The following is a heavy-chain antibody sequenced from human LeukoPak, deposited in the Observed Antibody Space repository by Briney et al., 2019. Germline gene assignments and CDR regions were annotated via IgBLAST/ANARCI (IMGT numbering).Heavy chain of an antibody. CDR1: GGSISSYY. D-gene: IGHD5-12*01. CDR2: IYTSGST. V-gene: IGHV4-4*07. CDR3: ARDGGYSGYEYYYYYYMDV. Sequence: SETLSLTCTVSGGSISSYYWSWIRQPAGKGLEWTGRIYTSGSTNYNPSLKSRVTMSVDTSKNQFSLKLSSVTAADTAVYYCARDGGYSGYEYYYYYYMDVWGKGTTVTVSS. J-gene: IGHJ6*03.